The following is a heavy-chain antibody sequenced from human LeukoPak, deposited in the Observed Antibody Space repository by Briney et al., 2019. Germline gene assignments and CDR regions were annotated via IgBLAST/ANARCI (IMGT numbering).Heavy chain of an antibody. D-gene: IGHD2-21*02. CDR2: IFYSGST. CDR1: GVSISSGNYY. V-gene: IGHV4-39*01. CDR3: AGLVVGTATIDY. J-gene: IGHJ4*02. Sequence: SETLSLTCTVSGVSISSGNYYWGWIRQPPGKGLEWIGNIFYSGSTHYNPSLKSRVTISVDTSKNQFSLKLNSVTAADTAVYHCAGLVVGTATIDYWGQGTLVTVSS.